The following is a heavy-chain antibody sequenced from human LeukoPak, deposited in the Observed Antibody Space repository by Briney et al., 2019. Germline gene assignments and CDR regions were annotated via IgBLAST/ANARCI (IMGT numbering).Heavy chain of an antibody. V-gene: IGHV7-4-1*02. CDR1: GYTFTSYA. CDR3: VERTGGVDY. CDR2: INTNTGNP. J-gene: IGHJ4*02. Sequence: ASVKVSCKASGYTFTSYAMNWVRQAPGQGLEWMGWINTNTGNPTYAQGFTVLFVFSFDTSFTTAYLQISSLKAEDTAVYYCVERTGGVDYWGQGPLVTVSS. D-gene: IGHD1-14*01.